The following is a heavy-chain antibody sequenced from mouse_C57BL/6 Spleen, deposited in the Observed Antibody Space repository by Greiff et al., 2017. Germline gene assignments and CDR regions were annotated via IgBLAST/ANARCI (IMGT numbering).Heavy chain of an antibody. J-gene: IGHJ2*01. D-gene: IGHD1-3*01. CDR3: AREVGPSFDY. CDR1: GYAFSSYG. Sequence: VQLQESGAELVKPGASVKISCKASGYAFSSYGMNWVKQRPGKGLEWIGQIYPGDGNTNYNGNVKGKGTLTADKSSSTAYMQLSSLTSEDSAVYFCAREVGPSFDYWGQDTTLTVSS. V-gene: IGHV1-80*01. CDR2: IYPGDGNT.